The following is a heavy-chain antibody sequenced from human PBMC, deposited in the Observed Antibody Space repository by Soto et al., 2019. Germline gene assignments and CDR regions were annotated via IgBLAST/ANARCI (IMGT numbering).Heavy chain of an antibody. Sequence: GSLRLSCAGSGFTVSSNYMSWVRQAPGKGLEWVSVIYSGGSTYYADSVKGRFTISRDNSKNTLYLQMNSLRAEDTAVYYCARDGPPPLWRRHYYYGMDVWGQGTTVTVSS. V-gene: IGHV3-53*01. D-gene: IGHD5-18*01. J-gene: IGHJ6*02. CDR1: GFTVSSNY. CDR2: IYSGGST. CDR3: ARDGPPPLWRRHYYYGMDV.